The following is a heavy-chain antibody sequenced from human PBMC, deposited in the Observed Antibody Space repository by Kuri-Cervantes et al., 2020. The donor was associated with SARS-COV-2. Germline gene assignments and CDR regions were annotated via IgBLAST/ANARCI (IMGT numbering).Heavy chain of an antibody. CDR3: ARVAAAGGLDY. V-gene: IGHV3-48*03. CDR1: GFTFSSYE. CDR2: ISGSGSTI. Sequence: GGSLRLSCAASGFTFSSYEMNWVRQAPGKGLEWVSYISGSGSTIYYADSVKGRFTISRDNAKNSLYLQMNSLRAEDTAIYYCARVAAAGGLDYWGQGTLVTVSS. D-gene: IGHD6-13*01. J-gene: IGHJ4*02.